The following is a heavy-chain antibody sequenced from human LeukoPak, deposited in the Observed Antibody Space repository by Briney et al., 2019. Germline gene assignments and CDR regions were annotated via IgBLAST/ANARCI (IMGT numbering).Heavy chain of an antibody. Sequence: PSQTLSLTCTVSGGSISTTYLSWLRQPAGKGLEWIGPIYTSGNTNYNPSLKSRVTMSVDTSKNQFSLRLASVTAADTALYYCARDPSSWYFDLWGRGTLVTVSS. V-gene: IGHV4-4*07. CDR1: GGSISTTY. CDR2: IYTSGNT. J-gene: IGHJ2*01. CDR3: ARDPSSWYFDL.